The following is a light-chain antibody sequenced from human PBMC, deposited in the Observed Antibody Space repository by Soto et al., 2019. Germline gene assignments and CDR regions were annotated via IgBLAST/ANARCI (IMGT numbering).Light chain of an antibody. CDR3: QQRSNWPLT. CDR2: DAS. J-gene: IGKJ4*01. Sequence: EIVLTQSPATLSLSPLERSTLSCRASQSVSSYLAWYQQKPGQAPRLLIYDASNRATGIPARFSGSGSGTDFTLTISSLEPEDFAVYYCQQRSNWPLTFGGGTKV. V-gene: IGKV3-11*01. CDR1: QSVSSY.